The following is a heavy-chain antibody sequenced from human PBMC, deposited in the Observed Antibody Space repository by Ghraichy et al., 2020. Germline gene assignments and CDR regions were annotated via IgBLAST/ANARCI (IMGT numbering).Heavy chain of an antibody. CDR1: GYTFIDYY. J-gene: IGHJ4*02. CDR2: INPHSGGT. D-gene: IGHD2-15*01. CDR3: AREMGREYCSGGSCYNGGLEN. V-gene: IGHV1-2*06. Sequence: ASVKVSCKASGYTFIDYYMHWVRQAPGQGLEWMGRINPHSGGTNYAQRFQGRVTMTRDTSISTAYMGLSRPRSDDTAVYYCAREMGREYCSGGSCYNGGLENLGQGTLVTVSS.